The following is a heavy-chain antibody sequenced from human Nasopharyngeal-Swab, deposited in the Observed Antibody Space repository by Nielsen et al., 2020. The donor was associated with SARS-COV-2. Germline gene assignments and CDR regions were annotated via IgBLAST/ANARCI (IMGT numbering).Heavy chain of an antibody. D-gene: IGHD6-19*01. CDR3: TTLHRTGWF. V-gene: IGHV3-15*01. CDR2: IKRKADGGTV. J-gene: IGHJ4*02. Sequence: GESLKISCAASGFVFSSVWMSWARQAPGKGLEWVGRIKRKADGGTVEYATAVRGRFSISRDDSRNTLFLQMNRLKTEDTAVYYCTTLHRTGWFWGQGTLVTVSS. CDR1: GFVFSSVW.